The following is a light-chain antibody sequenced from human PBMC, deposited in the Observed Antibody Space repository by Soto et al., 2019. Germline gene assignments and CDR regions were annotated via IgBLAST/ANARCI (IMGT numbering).Light chain of an antibody. CDR3: QSYDTSLSVV. V-gene: IGLV1-40*01. Sequence: QSVLTQPPSVSGAPGQRVTISCTGSSSNIGAGYDVHWYQQLPGTAPKLLIYANSNRPSGVPDRFSGSKSGTSASLAITGLQAEDEAAYSCQSYDTSLSVVFGGGTKLTVL. CDR1: SSNIGAGYD. CDR2: ANS. J-gene: IGLJ2*01.